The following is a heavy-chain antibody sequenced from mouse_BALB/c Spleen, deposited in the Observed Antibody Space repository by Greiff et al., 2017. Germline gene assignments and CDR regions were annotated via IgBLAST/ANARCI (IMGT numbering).Heavy chain of an antibody. CDR1: GFNIKDTY. V-gene: IGHV14-3*02. CDR3: ARGLLRGYAMDD. J-gene: IGHJ4*01. D-gene: IGHD1-1*01. Sequence: EVKLIESGAELVKPGASVKLSCTASGFNIKDTYMHWVKQRPEQGLEWIGRIDPANGNTKYDPKFQGKATITADTSSNTAYLQLSSLTSEDTAVYYCARGLLRGYAMDDWGQGTSVTVSS. CDR2: IDPANGNT.